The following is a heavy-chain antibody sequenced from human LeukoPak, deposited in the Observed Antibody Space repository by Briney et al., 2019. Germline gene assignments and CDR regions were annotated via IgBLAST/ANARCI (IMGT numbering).Heavy chain of an antibody. V-gene: IGHV3-48*03. CDR1: GFTFSSYE. D-gene: IGHD2-15*01. CDR2: ISSSGSTI. Sequence: HPGGSLRLSCAASGFTFSSYEMNWVRQAPGKGLEWVSYISSSGSTIYYADSVKGRFTISRDNAKNSLYLQMNSLRAEDTALYYCARGGRLLLYYYYMDVWGKGTTVTVSS. CDR3: ARGGRLLLYYYYMDV. J-gene: IGHJ6*03.